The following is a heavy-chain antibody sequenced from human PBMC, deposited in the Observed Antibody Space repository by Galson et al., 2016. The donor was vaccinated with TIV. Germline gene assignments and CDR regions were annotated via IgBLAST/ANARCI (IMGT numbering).Heavy chain of an antibody. Sequence: SVKVSCKASGDTFTGYYVHWVRQAPGQGLEWMGWIDPRSVATNYAQKFQGRVTMTRDTSISTAHMELTRLTPDDTAVYYCARARYGDYFAYWGQGTLVTVSS. V-gene: IGHV1-2*02. D-gene: IGHD4-17*01. CDR3: ARARYGDYFAY. CDR1: GDTFTGYY. CDR2: IDPRSVAT. J-gene: IGHJ4*02.